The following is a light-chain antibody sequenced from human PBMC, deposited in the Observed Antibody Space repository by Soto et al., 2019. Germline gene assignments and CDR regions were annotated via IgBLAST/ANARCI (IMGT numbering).Light chain of an antibody. J-gene: IGKJ1*01. Sequence: EIVMTQSPATLSVSPGERATLSCRASQSVSSNLAWYQQKPGQAPRLLIHGASSRATGIPDRFSGSGSGTDFTLTISSLEPEDFAVYYCQQRSNWPRGTFGQGTKVDIK. CDR2: GAS. CDR3: QQRSNWPRGT. V-gene: IGKV3-11*01. CDR1: QSVSSN.